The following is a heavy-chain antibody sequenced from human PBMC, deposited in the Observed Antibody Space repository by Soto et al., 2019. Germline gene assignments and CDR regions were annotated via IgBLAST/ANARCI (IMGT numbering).Heavy chain of an antibody. V-gene: IGHV3-48*02. Sequence: GGSLRLSCAASGFTFSSFHMNWVRQAPGRGLEWVAYITSSSDTIYYSDSVKGRFTISRDNGKNSLFLQMNSLRDEDTAVYYCARVVVVIPPGYYYAMDVWGQGTTVTVS. CDR1: GFTFSSFH. CDR3: ARVVVVIPPGYYYAMDV. CDR2: ITSSSDTI. D-gene: IGHD3-22*01. J-gene: IGHJ6*02.